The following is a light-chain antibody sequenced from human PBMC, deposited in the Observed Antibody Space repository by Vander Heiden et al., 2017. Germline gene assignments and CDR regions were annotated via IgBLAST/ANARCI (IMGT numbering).Light chain of an antibody. CDR3: QQYGSSPLT. CDR1: QSVSSSY. Sequence: ELLLTPAPPTLALSPAQRPTLSCRASQSVSSSYLAWYQQKPGQAPRLLIYGASSRATGIPDRFSGSGSGTDFTLTISRLEPEDFAVYYCQQYGSSPLTFGGGTKVEIK. CDR2: GAS. J-gene: IGKJ4*01. V-gene: IGKV3-20*01.